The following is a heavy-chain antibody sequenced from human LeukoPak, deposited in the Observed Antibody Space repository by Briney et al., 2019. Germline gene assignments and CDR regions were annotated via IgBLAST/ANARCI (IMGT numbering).Heavy chain of an antibody. D-gene: IGHD6-13*01. CDR2: IYYSGST. CDR3: ARGYQQLVLEGYYFDY. CDR1: GGSISSYY. Sequence: SQTLSLTCTVSGGSISSYYWSWIRQPPGKGLGWIGYIYYSGSTNYNPSLKSRVTISVDPSKNQFSLKLSSVTAADTGVYYCARGYQQLVLEGYYFDYWGQGTLVTVSS. V-gene: IGHV4-59*01. J-gene: IGHJ4*02.